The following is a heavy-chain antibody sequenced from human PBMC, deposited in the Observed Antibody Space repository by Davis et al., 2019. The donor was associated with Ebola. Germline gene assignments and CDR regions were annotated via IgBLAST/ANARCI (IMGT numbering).Heavy chain of an antibody. CDR1: GGPIWSTNW. Sequence: PSETLSLTCVVSGGPIWSTNWWSWVRQPPGKGLEWIGEIYHTGGTNYNPSLKSRVTMSVDQSKNQFSLELSSMTDADTAIYYCARWKTADFWSGLDSWGQGVRVTVPS. V-gene: IGHV4-4*02. J-gene: IGHJ4*02. D-gene: IGHD3-3*01. CDR2: IYHTGGT. CDR3: ARWKTADFWSGLDS.